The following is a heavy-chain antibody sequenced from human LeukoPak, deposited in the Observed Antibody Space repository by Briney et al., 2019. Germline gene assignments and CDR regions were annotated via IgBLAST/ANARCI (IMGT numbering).Heavy chain of an antibody. Sequence: SETLSLTCTVSGGSISSYYWNWIRQPPGKGLEWIGYISYSGSTNYNPSLKSRVTISIDTSKNQFSLKLSSVTAADTAVYYCARQVGRGTQIYYMDVWGKGTTVTVSS. J-gene: IGHJ6*03. CDR2: ISYSGST. CDR3: ARQVGRGTQIYYMDV. CDR1: GGSISSYY. D-gene: IGHD3-16*01. V-gene: IGHV4-59*08.